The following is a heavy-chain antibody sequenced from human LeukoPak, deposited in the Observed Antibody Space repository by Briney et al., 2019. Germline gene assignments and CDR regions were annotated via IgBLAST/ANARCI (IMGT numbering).Heavy chain of an antibody. Sequence: PSETLSLTCTVSGGSISSSSYYWGWIRPPPGKGLEWIGSIYYSGSTYYNPSLKSRVTISVDTSKNQFSLKLSSVTAADTAVYYCARRITMVRGVITPFDYWGQGTLVTVSS. CDR3: ARRITMVRGVITPFDY. V-gene: IGHV4-39*01. J-gene: IGHJ4*02. CDR1: GGSISSSSYY. CDR2: IYYSGST. D-gene: IGHD3-10*01.